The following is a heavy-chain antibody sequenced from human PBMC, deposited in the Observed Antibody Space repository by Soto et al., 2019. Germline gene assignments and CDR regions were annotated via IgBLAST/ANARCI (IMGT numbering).Heavy chain of an antibody. CDR1: GSTFSSYT. V-gene: IGHV1-69*02. J-gene: IGHJ6*01. D-gene: IGHD2-21*02. Sequence: QVQLVQSGAELKKPGSSVKVSCQASGSTFSSYTVSWVRQVPGQGLEWMGRIIPVLGVTNYAPNFKGRVTITADKSKTTVDMELTSLRSGDTAVYYCARRRYCGADCYSKYYYGMDVW. CDR3: ARRRYCGADCYSKYYYGMDV. CDR2: IIPVLGVT.